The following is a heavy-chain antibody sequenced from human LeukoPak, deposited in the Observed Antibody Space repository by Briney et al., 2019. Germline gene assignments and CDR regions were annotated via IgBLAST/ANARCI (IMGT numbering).Heavy chain of an antibody. CDR3: ARGGETIPAAGKRGVLIDY. D-gene: IGHD6-13*01. CDR1: GGSISSGGYS. J-gene: IGHJ4*02. CDR2: IYHSGST. V-gene: IGHV4-30-2*01. Sequence: PSETLSLTCAVSGGSISSGGYSWSWIRQPPGKGLEWIGYIYHSGSTYYNPSLKSRVTISVDRSKNQFSLKLSSVTAADTAVYFCARGGETIPAAGKRGVLIDYWGQGTLVAVSS.